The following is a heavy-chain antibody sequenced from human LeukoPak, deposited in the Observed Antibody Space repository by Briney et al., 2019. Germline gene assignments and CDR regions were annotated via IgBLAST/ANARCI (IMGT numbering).Heavy chain of an antibody. V-gene: IGHV3-43D*03. CDR3: ARVSPNTGTTLQYFDY. D-gene: IGHD4-17*01. J-gene: IGHJ4*02. CDR2: ISWDGGST. CDR1: GFTFDDYA. Sequence: GGSLRLSCAASGFTFDDYAMHWVRQAPGKGLEWVSLISWDGGSTYYADSVKGRFTISRDNAKNSLYLQMNSLRAEDTAVYYCARVSPNTGTTLQYFDYWGQGTLVTVSS.